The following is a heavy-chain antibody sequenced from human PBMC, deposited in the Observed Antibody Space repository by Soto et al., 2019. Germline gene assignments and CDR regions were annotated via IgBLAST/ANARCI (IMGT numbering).Heavy chain of an antibody. Sequence: GGSLRLSCAASGFTFSNAWMSWVRQAPGKGLEWVGRIKSKADGGTTDYAAPVEGRFTISRDDSKNTLYLQMNSLKTEDTAVYYCTTVVRSNVDTAMELDYWGQGTLVTV. CDR3: TTVVRSNVDTAMELDY. J-gene: IGHJ4*02. V-gene: IGHV3-15*01. D-gene: IGHD5-18*01. CDR1: GFTFSNAW. CDR2: IKSKADGGTT.